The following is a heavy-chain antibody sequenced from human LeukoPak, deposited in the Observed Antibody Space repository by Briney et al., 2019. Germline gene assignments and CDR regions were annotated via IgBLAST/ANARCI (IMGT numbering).Heavy chain of an antibody. Sequence: ASVKVSCKASGYTFTSYGISWVRQAPGQGLEWMGWISAYNGNTNYAQKLQGRVTMTTDTSTSTAYMELRSLRSQDTAVYYCARVEDIVVVPAASGVPYYFDYLGQGTLVTVSS. J-gene: IGHJ4*02. V-gene: IGHV1-18*01. CDR3: ARVEDIVVVPAASGVPYYFDY. D-gene: IGHD2-2*01. CDR1: GYTFTSYG. CDR2: ISAYNGNT.